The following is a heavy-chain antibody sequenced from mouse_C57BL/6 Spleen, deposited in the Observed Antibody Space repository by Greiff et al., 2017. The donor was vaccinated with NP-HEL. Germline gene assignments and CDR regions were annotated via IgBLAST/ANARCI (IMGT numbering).Heavy chain of an antibody. CDR2: IYPRDGST. Sequence: QVQLQQSGPELVKPGASVKLSCKASGYTFTSYDINWVKQRPGQGLEWIGWIYPRDGSTKYTEKFKGKATLTVDTSSSTADMELHSLTSEDSAVYFCARPYYDVGDGFDYWGQGTTLTVSS. D-gene: IGHD2-4*01. V-gene: IGHV1-85*01. J-gene: IGHJ2*01. CDR3: ARPYYDVGDGFDY. CDR1: GYTFTSYD.